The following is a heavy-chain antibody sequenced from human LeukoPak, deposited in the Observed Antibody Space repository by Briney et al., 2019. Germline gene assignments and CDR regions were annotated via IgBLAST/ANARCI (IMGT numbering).Heavy chain of an antibody. Sequence: GGSLRLSCAASGFTFSDYYMSWIRQAPGKGLEWVAYISSSGNTRYYADSVKGRFTISRDNAKNSLYLQMNSLRAEDTAVYYCARANRIAGLTASDYWGQGTLVTVSS. CDR3: ARANRIAGLTASDY. J-gene: IGHJ4*02. V-gene: IGHV3-11*04. CDR2: ISSSGNTR. CDR1: GFTFSDYY. D-gene: IGHD6-13*01.